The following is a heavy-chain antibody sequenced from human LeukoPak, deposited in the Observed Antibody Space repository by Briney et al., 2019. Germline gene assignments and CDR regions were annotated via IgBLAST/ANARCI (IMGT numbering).Heavy chain of an antibody. CDR3: GKDPNGNFIGAFDF. CDR2: ISVDGGDI. Sequence: GSLRLSCAASRFAFHNYAMTWIRQAPEKGLEWVSSISVDGGDIKYTDSAKGRFTISRDNSKGTLYLQMDSLRVEDTAVYYCGKDPNGNFIGAFDFWGQGTMVTVSS. D-gene: IGHD4-23*01. V-gene: IGHV3-23*01. CDR1: RFAFHNYA. J-gene: IGHJ3*01.